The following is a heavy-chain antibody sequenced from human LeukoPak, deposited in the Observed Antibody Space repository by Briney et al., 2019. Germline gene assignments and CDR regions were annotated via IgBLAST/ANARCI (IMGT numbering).Heavy chain of an antibody. J-gene: IGHJ4*02. CDR3: ARERAGSGWDDFDY. D-gene: IGHD6-19*01. V-gene: IGHV3-20*04. CDR2: INWNGGST. Sequence: GGSLRLSCAASGFTFDDYGMSGVRDAPGKGLERVSGINWNGGSTGYADSVKGRFTISRDNAKNSLYLQMNSLRAEDTAVYYCARERAGSGWDDFDYWGQGTLVTVSS. CDR1: GFTFDDYG.